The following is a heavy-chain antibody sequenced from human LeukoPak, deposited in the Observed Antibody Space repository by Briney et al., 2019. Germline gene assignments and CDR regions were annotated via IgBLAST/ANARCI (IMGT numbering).Heavy chain of an antibody. J-gene: IGHJ4*02. CDR1: GFTFSSYS. V-gene: IGHV3-21*04. CDR3: AKDHSRSHYY. CDR2: ISSSSSYI. Sequence: GGSLRLSCAASGFTFSSYSMNWVRQAPGKGLEWVSSISSSSSYIYYADSVKGRFTISRDNSKNTLYLQMNSLRAEDTAVYYCAKDHSRSHYYWGQGTLVTVSS.